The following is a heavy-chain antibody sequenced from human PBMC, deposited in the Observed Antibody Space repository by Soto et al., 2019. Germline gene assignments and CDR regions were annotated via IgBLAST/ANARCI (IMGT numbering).Heavy chain of an antibody. CDR2: IYYSGST. CDR1: GGSISSGGYY. CDR3: ARAGLGQAEPCYYYYYGMVI. J-gene: IGHJ6*02. D-gene: IGHD2-15*01. V-gene: IGHV4-31*03. Sequence: PSETLSLTCTVSGGSISSGGYYWSWIRQHPGKGLEWIGYIYYSGSTYYNPSLKSRVTLSVDTSKNQFSLKLSSVTAADTAVYYCARAGLGQAEPCYYYYYGMVIWDQETMVTVFS.